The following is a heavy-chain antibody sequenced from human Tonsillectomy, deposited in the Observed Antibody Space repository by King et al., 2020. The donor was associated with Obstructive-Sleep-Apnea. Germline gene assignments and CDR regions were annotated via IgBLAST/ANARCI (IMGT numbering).Heavy chain of an antibody. CDR1: GFTFSSYG. D-gene: IGHD3-22*01. Sequence: VQLVESGGGVVQPGRSLRLSCAASGFTFSSYGMHWVRQAPGKGLEWVAVIWYDGSNKYYADSVKGRFTISRDNSKNTLYLQMNSLRAEDTAVYYCAKATPNYDDSSGPADYWGQGTLVTVSS. CDR3: AKATPNYDDSSGPADY. J-gene: IGHJ4*02. CDR2: IWYDGSNK. V-gene: IGHV3-33*06.